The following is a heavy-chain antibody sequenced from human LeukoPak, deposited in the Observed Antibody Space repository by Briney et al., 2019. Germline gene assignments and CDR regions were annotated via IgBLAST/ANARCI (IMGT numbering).Heavy chain of an antibody. CDR1: GGSFSAYY. Sequence: SETLSLTCAVYGGSFSAYYWSWIRQPPGKGLEWIGEINHSGRPNYSPSLKSRVTISVDMSKNEFSLRLSSVTAADTAMYYCASLRYDSSAYDHPLPHHWGQGTLVTVSS. J-gene: IGHJ5*02. V-gene: IGHV4-34*01. D-gene: IGHD3-22*01. CDR2: INHSGRP. CDR3: ASLRYDSSAYDHPLPHH.